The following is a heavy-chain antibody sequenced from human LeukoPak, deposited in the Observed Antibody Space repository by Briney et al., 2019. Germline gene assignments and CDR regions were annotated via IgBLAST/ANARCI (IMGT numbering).Heavy chain of an antibody. Sequence: GGSLRLSCAASGFTFSSFSMNWVRQAPGKGLEWVSYISSSSSAIYYADSVKGRFTISRDNAKNSLYLQMNSLRAEDTAVYYCARGQGSAAVAGDFDYWGQGTLVTVSS. J-gene: IGHJ4*02. CDR1: GFTFSSFS. CDR2: ISSSSSAI. V-gene: IGHV3-48*01. D-gene: IGHD6-19*01. CDR3: ARGQGSAAVAGDFDY.